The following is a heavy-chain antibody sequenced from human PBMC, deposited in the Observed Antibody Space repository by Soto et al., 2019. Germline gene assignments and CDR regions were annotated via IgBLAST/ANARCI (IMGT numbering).Heavy chain of an antibody. V-gene: IGHV3-23*01. J-gene: IGHJ3*02. CDR1: GFTFSSYA. Sequence: EVQLLKSGGGLVQPGGSLRLSCAASGFTFSSYAMSWVRQAPGKGLEWVSAISGSGGTTYYADSVKGRFTFSRDNSKNPLYLQMNSLRAEDTAVYYCAKTANGWFSAFDIWGQGTMVTVSS. CDR3: AKTANGWFSAFDI. D-gene: IGHD6-19*01. CDR2: ISGSGGTT.